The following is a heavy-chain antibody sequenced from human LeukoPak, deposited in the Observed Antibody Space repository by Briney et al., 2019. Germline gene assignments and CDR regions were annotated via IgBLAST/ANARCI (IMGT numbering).Heavy chain of an antibody. J-gene: IGHJ4*02. V-gene: IGHV3-30*04. CDR2: ISYDGSNE. Sequence: GGSLRLSCAASGFTFSSYVMHWVRQAPGKGLEWVAIISYDGSNEYYADSVKGRFTISRDNAKNSLYLQMNSLRAEDTAVYYCARASLDAPDSSGYYYWGQGTLVTVSS. CDR1: GFTFSSYV. CDR3: ARASLDAPDSSGYYY. D-gene: IGHD3-22*01.